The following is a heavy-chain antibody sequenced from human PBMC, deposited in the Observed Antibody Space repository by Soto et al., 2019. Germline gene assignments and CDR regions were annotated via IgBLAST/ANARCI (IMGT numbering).Heavy chain of an antibody. CDR1: GGTFSSYA. D-gene: IGHD1-26*01. CDR2: IIPIFGTA. V-gene: IGHV1-69*12. Sequence: QVQLVQSVAEVKKPGSSVKVSCKASGGTFSSYAISWVRQAPGQGLEWMGGIIPIFGTANYAQKFQGRVTITADESTSTADMELSSLRSEDTAVYYCARAQWEYAGVYFDYWGQGTLVTVSS. CDR3: ARAQWEYAGVYFDY. J-gene: IGHJ4*02.